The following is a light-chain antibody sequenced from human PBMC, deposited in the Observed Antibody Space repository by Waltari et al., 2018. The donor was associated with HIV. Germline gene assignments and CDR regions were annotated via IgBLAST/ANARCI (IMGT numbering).Light chain of an antibody. CDR1: NIGSKS. V-gene: IGLV3-21*04. J-gene: IGLJ3*02. CDR3: QVWDSSSDLSWV. Sequence: SYVLTQPPSVSVAPGKKARITCGGNNIGSKSVHWYQQKPGQAPVLVIYYGSDRPSGIPERFAGSNSGNTATLTISRVEAGDEADYYCQVWDSSSDLSWVCGGGTKLTVL. CDR2: YGS.